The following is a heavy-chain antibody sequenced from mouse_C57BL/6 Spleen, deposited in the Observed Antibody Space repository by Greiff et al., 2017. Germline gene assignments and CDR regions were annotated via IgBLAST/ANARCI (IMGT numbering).Heavy chain of an antibody. CDR3: THDGSSFDY. Sequence: EVKLMESGGGLVQPGGSMKLSCVASGFTFSNYWMNWVRQSPEKGLEWVAQIRLKSDNYATHYAESVKGRFTISRDDSKSSVYLQMNNLRAEDTGIYYCTHDGSSFDYWGQGTTLTVSS. D-gene: IGHD1-1*01. V-gene: IGHV6-3*01. CDR1: GFTFSNYW. J-gene: IGHJ2*01. CDR2: IRLKSDNYAT.